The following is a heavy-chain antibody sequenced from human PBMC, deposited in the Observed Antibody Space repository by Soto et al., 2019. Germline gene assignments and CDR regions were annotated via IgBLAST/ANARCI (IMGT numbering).Heavy chain of an antibody. D-gene: IGHD6-13*01. Sequence: EVQLLESGGGLVQPGGSLRLSCAATGFTFSNYAVTWVRQAPGKGLEWVSTISGSGGSTYYADSVKGRFTISRDNFKNTLYLQINSLRAEYTALYSCVKDKGSSWYDIDHWGQGTLFTVSS. J-gene: IGHJ4*02. CDR2: ISGSGGST. CDR3: VKDKGSSWYDIDH. CDR1: GFTFSNYA. V-gene: IGHV3-23*01.